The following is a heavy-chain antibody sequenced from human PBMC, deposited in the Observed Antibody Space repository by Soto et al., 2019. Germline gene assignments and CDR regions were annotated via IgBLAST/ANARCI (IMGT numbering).Heavy chain of an antibody. CDR3: AKWSRSGWYYFDY. CDR2: ISYDGSNK. D-gene: IGHD6-19*01. J-gene: IGHJ4*02. Sequence: PGGSLRLSCAASGFTFSSYGMHWVRQAPGKGLEWVAVISYDGSNKYYADSVKGRFTISRDNSKNTLYLQTNSLRAEDTAVYYCAKWSRSGWYYFDYWGQGTLVTVSS. CDR1: GFTFSSYG. V-gene: IGHV3-30*18.